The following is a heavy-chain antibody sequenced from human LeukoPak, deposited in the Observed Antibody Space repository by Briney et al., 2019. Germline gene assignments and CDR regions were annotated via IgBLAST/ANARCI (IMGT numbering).Heavy chain of an antibody. J-gene: IGHJ5*02. Sequence: SSETLSLTCTVSGGSISSYYWNWIRQSPGKGLEWIGLIHYSGSTTYNPSLKSLVTISVDMSKNQFSLKLSSVTAADTAVYYCARAMVGSSWSSRSYWFDPWGQGTLVTVSS. V-gene: IGHV4-59*01. CDR3: ARAMVGSSWSSRSYWFDP. CDR1: GGSISSYY. CDR2: IHYSGST. D-gene: IGHD6-13*01.